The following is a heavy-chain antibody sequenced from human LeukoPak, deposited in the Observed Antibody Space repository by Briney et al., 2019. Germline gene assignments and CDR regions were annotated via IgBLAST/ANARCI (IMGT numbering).Heavy chain of an antibody. CDR2: ISPNSGGT. CDR1: GYTFTGYY. D-gene: IGHD6-13*01. CDR3: ARQYSSSWRGSADY. Sequence: ASVKVSCKASGYTFTGYYMHWVRQAPGQGLEWMGWISPNSGGTNYAQKFQGRVTMTRDASISTAYMELSRLRSDDTAVYYCARQYSSSWRGSADYWGQGTLVTVSS. V-gene: IGHV1-2*02. J-gene: IGHJ4*02.